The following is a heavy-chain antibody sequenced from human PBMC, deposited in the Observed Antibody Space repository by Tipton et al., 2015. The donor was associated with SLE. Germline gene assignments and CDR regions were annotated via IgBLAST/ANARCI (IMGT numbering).Heavy chain of an antibody. Sequence: SGFTFSNYYMSWIRQAPGKGLEWVSYISSSGTIIYYADSVKGRFTVSRDSDSLYLQMNSLGVEDTAAYYCAGHPFYYYYMDVWGRGTSVTVSS. J-gene: IGHJ6*03. CDR1: GFTFSNYY. CDR3: AGHPFYYYYMDV. CDR2: ISSSGTII. V-gene: IGHV3-11*01.